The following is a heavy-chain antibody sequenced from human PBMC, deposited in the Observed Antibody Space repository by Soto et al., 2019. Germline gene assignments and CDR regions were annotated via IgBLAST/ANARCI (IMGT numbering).Heavy chain of an antibody. D-gene: IGHD5-12*01. CDR3: APAPQVAPTESWYFDL. CDR2: IYWDDDK. CDR1: GFSLSTSGVG. Sequence: QITLKESGPTLVKPTQTLTLTCTFSGFSLSTSGVGVGWIRQHPGKALEWLALIYWDDDKRYSPSLKSRLTITKDTSKNQVVLTMTNMDPVDTATYYCAPAPQVAPTESWYFDLWGRGTLVTVSS. J-gene: IGHJ2*01. V-gene: IGHV2-5*02.